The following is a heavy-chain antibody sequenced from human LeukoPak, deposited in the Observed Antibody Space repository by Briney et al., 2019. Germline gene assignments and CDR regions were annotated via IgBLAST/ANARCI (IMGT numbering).Heavy chain of an antibody. CDR1: GYSFTSYW. D-gene: IGHD3-3*01. J-gene: IGHJ5*02. Sequence: RGESLKISCKGSGYSFTSYWIGWVRQMPGKGLEWMGIIYPGDSDTRYSPSFQGQVTISADKSISTAYLQWSSLKASDTAMYYCARLLGYYEYGPHSGRFDPWGQGTLVTVSS. CDR2: IYPGDSDT. V-gene: IGHV5-51*01. CDR3: ARLLGYYEYGPHSGRFDP.